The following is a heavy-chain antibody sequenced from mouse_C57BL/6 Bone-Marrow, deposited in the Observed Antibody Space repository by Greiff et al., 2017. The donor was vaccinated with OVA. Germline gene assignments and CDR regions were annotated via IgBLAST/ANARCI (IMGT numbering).Heavy chain of an antibody. CDR3: ARAFYYEGLYAMDY. D-gene: IGHD2-4*01. CDR1: GFTFSSYA. CDR2: ISDGGSYT. J-gene: IGHJ4*01. Sequence: EVKVEESGGGLVKPGGSLKLSCAASGFTFSSYAMSWVRQTPEKRLEWVATISDGGSYTYYPDNVKGRFTISRDNAKNNLYLQMSHLKSEDTAMYYCARAFYYEGLYAMDYWGQGTSVTVSS. V-gene: IGHV5-4*03.